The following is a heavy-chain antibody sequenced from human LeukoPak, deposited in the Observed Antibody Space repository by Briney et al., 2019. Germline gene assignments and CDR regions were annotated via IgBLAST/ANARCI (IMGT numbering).Heavy chain of an antibody. J-gene: IGHJ4*02. Sequence: GSSVKVSCKASGGTFSSYAISWVRQAPGQGLEWMGGIIPIFGTANYAQKFQGRVTITADESTSTAYMELSSLRSEDTAVYYCATPLDRGGYDYGASGYWGQGTLVTVSS. V-gene: IGHV1-69*01. D-gene: IGHD5-12*01. CDR1: GGTFSSYA. CDR2: IIPIFGTA. CDR3: ATPLDRGGYDYGASGY.